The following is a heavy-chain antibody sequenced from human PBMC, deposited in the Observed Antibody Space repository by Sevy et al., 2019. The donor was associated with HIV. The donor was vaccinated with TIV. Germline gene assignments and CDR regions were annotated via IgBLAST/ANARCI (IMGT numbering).Heavy chain of an antibody. CDR3: TTMEYYHNIIGSSSGDY. D-gene: IGHD3-22*01. CDR2: FDPEDGDT. CDR1: GYTLTKLD. V-gene: IGHV1-24*01. Sequence: ASVKVSCKVSGYTLTKLDMHWVRQAPGKGLEWMGGFDPEDGDTFYAQKFQGRVTMTEDTSTDTAYMELRSLRCEDTAVYYCTTMEYYHNIIGSSSGDYWGQGTLVTVSS. J-gene: IGHJ4*02.